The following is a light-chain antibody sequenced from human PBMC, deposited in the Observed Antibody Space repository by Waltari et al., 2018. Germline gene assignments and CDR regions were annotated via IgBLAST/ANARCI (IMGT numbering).Light chain of an antibody. J-gene: IGKJ1*01. CDR2: GAS. V-gene: IGKV3-20*01. CDR3: QLYGTSFLWT. CDR1: QTVNSNY. Sequence: ERVLTQSPDTLSLSPGERATLSCRASQTVNSNYLAWYQQKSGQAPRLLIYGASKRATGIPDRFSGSGSETAFTLTISRLEPEDFAVYYCQLYGTSFLWTFGQGTRVEI.